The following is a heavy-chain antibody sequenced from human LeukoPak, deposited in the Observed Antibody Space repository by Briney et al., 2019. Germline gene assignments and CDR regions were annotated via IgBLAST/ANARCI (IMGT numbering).Heavy chain of an antibody. Sequence: SEALSLTCTVSGGSISSSSYYWGWIRQPPGKGLEWIGSIYYSESTYYNPSLKSRVTISVDTSKNQFSLKLSSVTAADTAVYYCARHQYGDYYYYGMDVWGQGTTVTVSS. CDR2: IYYSEST. J-gene: IGHJ6*02. V-gene: IGHV4-39*01. D-gene: IGHD4-17*01. CDR3: ARHQYGDYYYYGMDV. CDR1: GGSISSSSYY.